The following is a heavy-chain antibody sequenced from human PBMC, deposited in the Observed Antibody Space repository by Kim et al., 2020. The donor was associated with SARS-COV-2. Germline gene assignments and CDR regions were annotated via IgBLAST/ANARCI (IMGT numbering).Heavy chain of an antibody. Sequence: SETLSLTCTVSGGSISSGGYYWSWIRQHPGKGLEWIGYIYYSGSTYYNPSLKSRVTISVDTSKNQFSLKLSSVTAADTAVYYCARAMGITIFGVVIVNWFDPRGQETRVTVSA. V-gene: IGHV4-31*03. J-gene: IGHJ5*02. CDR1: GGSISSGGYY. CDR3: ARAMGITIFGVVIVNWFDP. CDR2: IYYSGST. D-gene: IGHD3-3*01.